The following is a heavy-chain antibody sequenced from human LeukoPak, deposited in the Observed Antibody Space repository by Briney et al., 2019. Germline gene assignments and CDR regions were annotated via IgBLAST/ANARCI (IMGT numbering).Heavy chain of an antibody. Sequence: GGSLRLSCAASGFTFNNYAMSWVRQAPGKGLEWVSAISGSGGSTFYADSVKGRFTISRDNSKNTLSLQMNSLRAEDTAVYYCARSPPYPHWGQGTLVTVSS. J-gene: IGHJ4*02. CDR3: ARSPPYPH. CDR1: GFTFNNYA. V-gene: IGHV3-23*01. CDR2: ISGSGGST. D-gene: IGHD2-2*01.